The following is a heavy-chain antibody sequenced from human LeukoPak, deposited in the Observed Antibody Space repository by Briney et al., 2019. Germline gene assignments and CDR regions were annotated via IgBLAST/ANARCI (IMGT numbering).Heavy chain of an antibody. D-gene: IGHD3-16*01. CDR3: ATPPGRWGGY. CDR1: GYTFTDYY. J-gene: IGHJ4*02. V-gene: IGHV1-69-2*01. CDR2: VDPEDGET. Sequence: ASVKVSCKVSGYTFTDYYMHWVQQAPGKGLEWMGLVDPEDGETIYAEKFQGRVTITADTSTDTAYMELSSLISEDTAVYYCATPPGRWGGYWGQGTLVTVSS.